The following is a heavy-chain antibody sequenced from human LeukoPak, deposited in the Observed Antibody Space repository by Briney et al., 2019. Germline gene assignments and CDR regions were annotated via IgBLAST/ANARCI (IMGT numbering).Heavy chain of an antibody. CDR1: GYTFTSYG. CDR3: AREAQYYDFWSGSNAFDI. D-gene: IGHD3-3*01. Sequence: ASVKVSCKASGYTFTSYGISWVRQAPGQGLEWMGWISAYNGNTNYAQKLQGRVTMTTDTSTSTAYMELSSLRSEDTAVYYCAREAQYYDFWSGSNAFDIWGQGTMVTVSS. CDR2: ISAYNGNT. V-gene: IGHV1-18*01. J-gene: IGHJ3*02.